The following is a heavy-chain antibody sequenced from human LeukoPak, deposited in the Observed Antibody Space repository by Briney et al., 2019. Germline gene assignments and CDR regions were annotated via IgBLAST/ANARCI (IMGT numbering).Heavy chain of an antibody. CDR3: AISAVAGTEVVADY. J-gene: IGHJ4*02. D-gene: IGHD6-19*01. CDR1: GFSVSSIY. CDR2: IYSGGST. V-gene: IGHV3-53*01. Sequence: GGSLRLSCTASGFSVSSIYMSWVRQAPGKGLEWVSGIYSGGSTYYADSVKGRFIISRDNSKKTLYLQMNSLRAEDTAVYYCAISAVAGTEVVADYWGQGTLVTVSS.